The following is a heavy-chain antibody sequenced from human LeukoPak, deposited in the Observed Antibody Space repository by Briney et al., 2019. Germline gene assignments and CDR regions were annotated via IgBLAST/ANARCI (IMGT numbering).Heavy chain of an antibody. CDR2: IIPIFGTA. CDR1: GGTFSSYA. Sequence: SVKVSCKASGGTFSSYAISWVRQAPGQGLEWMGGIIPIFGTANYAQKFQGRVTITADESTSTAYMELSSLRSEDTAVYYCARDQPPYGSGSYYNPYYFDYWGQGTLVTVSS. CDR3: ARDQPPYGSGSYYNPYYFDY. J-gene: IGHJ4*02. D-gene: IGHD3-10*01. V-gene: IGHV1-69*13.